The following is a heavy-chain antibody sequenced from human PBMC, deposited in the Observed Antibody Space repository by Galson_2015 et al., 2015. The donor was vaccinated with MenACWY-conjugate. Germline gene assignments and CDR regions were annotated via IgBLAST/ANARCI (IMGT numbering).Heavy chain of an antibody. CDR1: GFSLSNDW. CDR2: SNNDGSTT. CDR3: ASSLSGAQGY. J-gene: IGHJ4*02. D-gene: IGHD1-14*01. V-gene: IGHV3-74*01. Sequence: SLRLSCAASGFSLSNDWMHWIRQAPGKGLVWVSRSNNDGSTTNYADSVKGRFTISRDNAKNTLYLQMNSLRAEDTAVYYCASSLSGAQGYWGQGTLGTVSS.